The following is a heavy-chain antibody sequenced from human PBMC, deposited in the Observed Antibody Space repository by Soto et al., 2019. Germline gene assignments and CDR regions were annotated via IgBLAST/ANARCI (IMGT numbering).Heavy chain of an antibody. V-gene: IGHV4-59*08. CDR3: ARTVLGPDLLADSFEDYYYDMDV. J-gene: IGHJ6*02. Sequence: SETLSLTCTVSGGSISNFYWSWIRQPPGKGLEWIGYVYYTGSTSYNPSLKRRVTFSADSSRGQFSLRLNSVTAADTAVYYCARTVLGPDLLADSFEDYYYDMDVWGQGTTVTVSS. CDR1: GGSISNFY. D-gene: IGHD3-9*01. CDR2: VYYTGST.